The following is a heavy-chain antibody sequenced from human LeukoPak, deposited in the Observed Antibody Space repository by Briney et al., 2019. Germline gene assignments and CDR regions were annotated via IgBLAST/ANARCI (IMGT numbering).Heavy chain of an antibody. CDR2: IWYDGSNK. CDR3: AKDLYYDSSGPFDY. V-gene: IGHV3-33*06. CDR1: GFTFSSYG. Sequence: GRSLRLSCAASGFTFSSYGMHWVRQAPGKGLEWVAVIWYDGSNKCYADSVKGRFTISRDNSKNTLYLQMNSLRAEDTAVYYCAKDLYYDSSGPFDYWGQGTLVTVSS. J-gene: IGHJ4*02. D-gene: IGHD3-22*01.